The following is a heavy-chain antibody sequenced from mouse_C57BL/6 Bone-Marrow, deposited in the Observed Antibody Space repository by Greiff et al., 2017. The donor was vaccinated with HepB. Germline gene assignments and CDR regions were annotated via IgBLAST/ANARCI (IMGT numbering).Heavy chain of an antibody. J-gene: IGHJ4*01. V-gene: IGHV1-42*01. Sequence: EVKLVESGPELVKPGASVKISCKASGYSFTGYYMNWVKQSPEKSLEWIGEINPSTGGTTYNQKFKAKATLTVDKSSSTAYMQLKSLTSEDSAVYYCARGVNLLLRFYAMDYWGQGTSVTVSS. CDR1: GYSFTGYY. D-gene: IGHD1-1*01. CDR3: ARGVNLLLRFYAMDY. CDR2: INPSTGGT.